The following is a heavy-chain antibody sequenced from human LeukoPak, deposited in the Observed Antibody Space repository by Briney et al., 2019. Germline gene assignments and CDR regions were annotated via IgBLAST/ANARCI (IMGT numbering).Heavy chain of an antibody. V-gene: IGHV4-39*07. CDR3: ARVGSWPPAAMISRYYYMDV. D-gene: IGHD2-2*01. J-gene: IGHJ6*03. CDR2: IYYSGNT. Sequence: SETLSLTCTVSGVSISSSNSYWGWIRQPPGKGLEWIGSIYYSGNTYYNASLKSQVSISIDTSKNQFSLRLTSVTAADTAVYYCARVGSWPPAAMISRYYYMDVWGKGTTVTVSS. CDR1: GVSISSSNSY.